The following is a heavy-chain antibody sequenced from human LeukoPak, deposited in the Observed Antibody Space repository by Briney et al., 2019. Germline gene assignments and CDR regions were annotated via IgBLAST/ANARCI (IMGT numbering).Heavy chain of an antibody. Sequence: ASVKVSCKASGYTFTRYAISWVRQAPGQGLEWMGWIRAHNGDTNHAQQLQGRVTMTTDTSTRKAYMELRSMRSEDTAVYYCARGEFICTINTCYASALDSWGQGTLVTVSS. CDR1: GYTFTRYA. CDR3: ARGEFICTINTCYASALDS. V-gene: IGHV1-18*01. J-gene: IGHJ4*02. CDR2: IRAHNGDT. D-gene: IGHD2-2*01.